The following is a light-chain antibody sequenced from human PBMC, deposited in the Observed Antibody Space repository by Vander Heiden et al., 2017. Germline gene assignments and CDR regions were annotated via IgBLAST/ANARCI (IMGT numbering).Light chain of an antibody. CDR1: KLGDKY. V-gene: IGLV3-1*01. J-gene: IGLJ2*01. CDR2: QDN. Sequence: SYELIQPPSVSVSPGQTASITCSGDKLGDKYACWYQQKPGQPPVLVIYQDNKRPSGISERFSGSNSGNTATLTISGTQAMDEADYYCQAWDSSTVVFGGGTKLTVL. CDR3: QAWDSSTVV.